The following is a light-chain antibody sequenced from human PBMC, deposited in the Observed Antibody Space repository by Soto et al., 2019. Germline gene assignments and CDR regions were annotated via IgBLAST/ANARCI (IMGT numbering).Light chain of an antibody. CDR2: GAS. CDR3: QQYNNSPEYT. Sequence: EIVLTQSPGTLSLSPGERATLSCKASQSVTSRYLAWYQQKPGQAPRLLIYGASSRATGIPDRFSGSGSGPDFTLTISRLEPEDFAVYFCQQYNNSPEYTFGQGTKLEIK. CDR1: QSVTSRY. J-gene: IGKJ2*01. V-gene: IGKV3-20*01.